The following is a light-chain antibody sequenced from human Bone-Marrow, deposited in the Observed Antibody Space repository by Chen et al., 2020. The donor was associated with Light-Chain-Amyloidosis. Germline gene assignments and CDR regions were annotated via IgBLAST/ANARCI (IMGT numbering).Light chain of an antibody. CDR3: EQFNTYPPWT. J-gene: IGKJ1*01. CDR1: QDITGS. CDR2: AAA. Sequence: IQLTQSPSSLSASVGDTVTITCRASQDITGSLAWYQQKPGKAPKVLIYAAATLQSGVPSRFSGGVSGTEFTLTISSLQPEDLGTYFCEQFNTYPPWTFGQGTKV. V-gene: IGKV1-9*01.